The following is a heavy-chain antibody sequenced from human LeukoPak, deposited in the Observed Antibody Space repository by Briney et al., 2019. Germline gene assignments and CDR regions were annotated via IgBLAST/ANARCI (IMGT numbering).Heavy chain of an antibody. CDR2: IYYSGST. D-gene: IGHD4-17*01. J-gene: IGHJ4*02. Sequence: SQTLSLTCTVSGGSISSGGYSWSWIRQHPGKGLEWIGYIYYSGSTYYNLSLKGRVTISVDTSKNQFSLKLSSVTAADTAVYYCARAGYGEGEYLDYWGQGTLVTVSS. V-gene: IGHV4-31*03. CDR3: ARAGYGEGEYLDY. CDR1: GGSISSGGYS.